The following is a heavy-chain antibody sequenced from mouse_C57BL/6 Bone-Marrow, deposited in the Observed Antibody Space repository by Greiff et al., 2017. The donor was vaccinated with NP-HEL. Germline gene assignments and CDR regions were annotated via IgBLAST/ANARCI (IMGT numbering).Heavy chain of an antibody. D-gene: IGHD2-5*01. CDR3: TGHSNYWYFDV. CDR2: IRLKSDNYAT. Sequence: EVKLVESGGGLVQPGGSMKLSCVASGFTFSNYWMNWVRQSPEKGLEWVAQIRLKSDNYATHYAESVKGRFTISRDDSKSSVYLQMNNLRGEDTGIYYCTGHSNYWYFDVWGTGTTVTVSS. J-gene: IGHJ1*03. V-gene: IGHV6-3*01. CDR1: GFTFSNYW.